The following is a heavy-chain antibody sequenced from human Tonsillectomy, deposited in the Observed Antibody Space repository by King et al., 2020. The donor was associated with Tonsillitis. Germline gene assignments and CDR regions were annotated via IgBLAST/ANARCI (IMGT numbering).Heavy chain of an antibody. CDR1: GYSFTSYW. V-gene: IGHV5-51*01. CDR3: ARRRGEYYDSSGYPDY. D-gene: IGHD3-22*01. J-gene: IGHJ4*02. Sequence: EVQLVESGAEVKKPGESLKISCKASGYSFTSYWIGWVRQKPGKGLEWMGIINPGDSDTRYSPAFQGQVTMSADKSISTAYLQWTSLKASDTAMYYCARRRGEYYDSSGYPDYWGQGTLVTVSS. CDR2: INPGDSDT.